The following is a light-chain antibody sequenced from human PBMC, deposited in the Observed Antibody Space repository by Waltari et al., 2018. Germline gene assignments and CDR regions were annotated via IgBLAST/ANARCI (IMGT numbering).Light chain of an antibody. CDR3: QVWDTGSDHWV. CDR1: NIGSKS. J-gene: IGLJ3*02. V-gene: IGLV3-21*04. CDR2: YDS. Sequence: SYVLTQPPSVSVAPGKAARITRGGDNIGSKSGPWFQQKPGQAPSLVIYYDSDRPSGIPERFSGSNSGNTATLTISRVEAGDEADYYCQVWDTGSDHWVFGGGTELTVL.